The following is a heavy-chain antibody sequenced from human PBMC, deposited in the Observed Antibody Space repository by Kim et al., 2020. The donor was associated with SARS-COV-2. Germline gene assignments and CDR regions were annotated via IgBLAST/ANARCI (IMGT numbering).Heavy chain of an antibody. CDR2: SRSGGGT. V-gene: IGHV1-46*01. J-gene: IGHJ4*02. Sequence: SRSGGGTNYAQKFQGRVTMTGDTSTNTVYMELGSLRSDDTAVYYCAKEGSHWGQGTLVTVSS. CDR3: AKEGSH. D-gene: IGHD3-10*01.